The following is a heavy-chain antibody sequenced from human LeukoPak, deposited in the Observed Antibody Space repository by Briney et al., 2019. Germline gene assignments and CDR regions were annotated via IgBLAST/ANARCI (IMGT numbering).Heavy chain of an antibody. V-gene: IGHV4-39*01. CDR3: ARGNYDYVWGGIDY. Sequence: PSETLSLTCTVSGVSISSTSYYWGWIRQPPGKGLEWIASIHYSGSTYYNPSLKSRVTISVDTSKNQFSLKLSSVTAADTAVYYCARGNYDYVWGGIDYWGQGTLVTVSS. CDR1: GVSISSTSYY. J-gene: IGHJ4*02. D-gene: IGHD3-16*01. CDR2: IHYSGST.